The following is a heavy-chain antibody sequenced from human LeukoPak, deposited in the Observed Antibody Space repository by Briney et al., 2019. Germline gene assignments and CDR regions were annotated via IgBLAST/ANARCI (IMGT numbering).Heavy chain of an antibody. CDR1: GDSMSGYY. D-gene: IGHD3-22*01. V-gene: IGHV4-59*01. CDR3: ARFSNYYDSDVHYLDQ. J-gene: IGHJ4*02. Sequence: SETLSLTCTVSGDSMSGYYWSWVRQFPGQGLESIGHIYYTGSTTYNPSLQSRVTISVDTSKSQFSLRLRSVIAADTAVYYCARFSNYYDSDVHYLDQWGQGTLVSVSS. CDR2: IYYTGST.